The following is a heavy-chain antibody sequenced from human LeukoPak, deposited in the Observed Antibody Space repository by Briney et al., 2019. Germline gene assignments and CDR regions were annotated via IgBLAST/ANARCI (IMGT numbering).Heavy chain of an antibody. J-gene: IGHJ4*02. CDR1: GGSFSGYY. V-gene: IGHV4-34*01. CDR3: ARGSTMSRLFDY. D-gene: IGHD3-22*01. Sequence: SETLSLTCAVYGGSFSGYYWSWIRQPPGKGLEWIGEISHSGSTNYNPSLKSRVTISVDTSKNQFSLKLSSVTAADTAVYYCARGSTMSRLFDYWGQGTLVTVSS. CDR2: ISHSGST.